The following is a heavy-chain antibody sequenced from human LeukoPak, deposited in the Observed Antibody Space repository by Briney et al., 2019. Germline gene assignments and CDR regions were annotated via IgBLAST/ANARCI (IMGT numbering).Heavy chain of an antibody. V-gene: IGHV3-30*02. Sequence: GGSLRLSCVASGFTFSSNGMHWVRQAPGKGLEWVTFIQYDGSKKYYADSVKGRFIISRDNSKNTLYLEMNSLRAEDTAVYYCAKDIGSYYDYWGQGILVTVSS. D-gene: IGHD3-10*01. CDR3: AKDIGSYYDY. J-gene: IGHJ4*02. CDR1: GFTFSSNG. CDR2: IQYDGSKK.